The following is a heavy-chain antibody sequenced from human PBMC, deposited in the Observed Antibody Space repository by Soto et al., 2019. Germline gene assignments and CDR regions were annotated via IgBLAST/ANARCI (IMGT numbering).Heavy chain of an antibody. D-gene: IGHD1-7*01. V-gene: IGHV3-30-3*01. J-gene: IGHJ4*02. CDR2: ISYDGSNK. CDR3: ARESDDWNYVFDY. CDR1: GFTFSSYA. Sequence: GGSLRLSCAASGFTFSSYAMHWVRQAPGKGLGWVAVISYDGSNKYYADSVKGRFTISRDNSKNTLYLQMNSLRAEDTAVYYCARESDDWNYVFDYWGQGTLVTVSS.